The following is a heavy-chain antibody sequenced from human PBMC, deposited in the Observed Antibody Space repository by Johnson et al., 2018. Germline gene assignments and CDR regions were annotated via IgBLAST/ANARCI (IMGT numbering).Heavy chain of an antibody. J-gene: IGHJ6*03. D-gene: IGHD3-16*01. Sequence: EQLVESGGGLVKPGGSMGLSCAASGFTFSDYYMSWIRQAPGKGLEWVSYISSSGGTIYYADSVKGRVTVSRDNAKNSLYLQMNSLRAEDTVVYYCARVGLNWNYYYYMDVWGKGTTVTVSS. V-gene: IGHV3-11*04. CDR3: ARVGLNWNYYYYMDV. CDR1: GFTFSDYY. CDR2: ISSSGGTI.